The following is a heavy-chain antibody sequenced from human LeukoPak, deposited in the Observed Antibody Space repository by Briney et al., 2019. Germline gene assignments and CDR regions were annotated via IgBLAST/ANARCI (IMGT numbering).Heavy chain of an antibody. V-gene: IGHV4-39*01. CDR3: ASLPRYCRSARCHANY. CDR2: IYYSGST. Sequence: SETLSLSCAVSGGSISSSSNYWGWIRQPPGKGLEWIGSIYYSGSTYYNPSLKCRVTINVDTSKNQFSLKLSSVTAADTAVYYCASLPRYCRSARCHANYWGHPVPVTFSS. CDR1: GGSISSSSNY. J-gene: IGHJ4*01. D-gene: IGHD2-2*01.